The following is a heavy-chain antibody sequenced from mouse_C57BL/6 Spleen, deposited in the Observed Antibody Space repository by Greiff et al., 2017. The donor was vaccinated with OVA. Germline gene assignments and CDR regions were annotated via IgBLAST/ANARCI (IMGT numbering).Heavy chain of an antibody. J-gene: IGHJ4*01. V-gene: IGHV2-5*01. CDR3: AISMTTVVAEDAMDY. Sequence: VQLQQSGPGLVQPSQSLSITCTVSGFSFTSYGVHWVRQSPGKGLEWLGVIWRGGSTDYNAAFMSRLSITKDNSKSQVFCKMNSLQADDTAIYYCAISMTTVVAEDAMDYWGQGTSVTVSS. CDR2: IWRGGST. D-gene: IGHD1-1*01. CDR1: GFSFTSYG.